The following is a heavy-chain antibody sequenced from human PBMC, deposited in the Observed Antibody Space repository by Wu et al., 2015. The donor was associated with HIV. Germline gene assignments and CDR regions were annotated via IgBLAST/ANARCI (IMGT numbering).Heavy chain of an antibody. CDR1: GYTFTSYG. D-gene: IGHD1-26*01. J-gene: IGHJ3*02. CDR3: ARDAPRGGSYYLDDAFDI. CDR2: ISAYNGNT. Sequence: QVQLVQSGAEVKKPGASVKVSRKASGYTFTSYGISWVRQAPGQGLEWMGWISAYNGNTNYAQKLQGRVTMTTDTSTSTAYMELRSLRSDDTAVYYCARDAPRGGSYYLDDAFDIWAKGNGHRLF. V-gene: IGHV1-18*01.